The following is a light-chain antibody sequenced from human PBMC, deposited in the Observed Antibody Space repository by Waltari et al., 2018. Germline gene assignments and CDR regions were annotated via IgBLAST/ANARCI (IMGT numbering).Light chain of an antibody. Sequence: QSALTQPAPVSGSPGQPITVSCTGTSSDVGSYNLVSWFQQYPDTAPKLILFEVNKRPSGVSNRFSGSKSGNTASLTISGLQAGDEADYYCCSYAGSGIYVFGTGAKVTVL. V-gene: IGLV2-23*02. CDR1: SSDVGSYNL. CDR3: CSYAGSGIYV. CDR2: EVN. J-gene: IGLJ1*01.